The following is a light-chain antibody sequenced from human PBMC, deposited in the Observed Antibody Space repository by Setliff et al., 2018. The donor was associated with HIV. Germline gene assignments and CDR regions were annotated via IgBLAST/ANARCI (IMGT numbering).Light chain of an antibody. CDR3: CSYAGSSTFI. J-gene: IGLJ2*01. CDR2: EVD. Sequence: QSALIQPASVSGSPGQSITISCTGTSSNVGNYNLVSWYQQHPGNAPKLIVYEVDKRPSGVSSRFSGSKSGNTASLAISGLQAEDEADYYCCSYAGSSTFIFGGGTKVTVL. V-gene: IGLV2-23*02. CDR1: SSNVGNYNL.